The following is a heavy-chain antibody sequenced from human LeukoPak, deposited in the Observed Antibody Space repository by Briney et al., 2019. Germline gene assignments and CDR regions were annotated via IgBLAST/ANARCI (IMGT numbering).Heavy chain of an antibody. J-gene: IGHJ4*02. CDR3: ARGQRRHTDMAPSFDY. CDR1: GFSFSYFG. Sequence: GGSLRLSCAASGFSFSYFGMHWVRQTPGKGLEWVAFIRFDGVDKYYADSMKGRFTISRDNSKNTLYLQMNSLRAEDTAVYYCARGQRRHTDMAPSFDYWGQGTLVTVSS. D-gene: IGHD5-18*01. V-gene: IGHV3-30*02. CDR2: IRFDGVDK.